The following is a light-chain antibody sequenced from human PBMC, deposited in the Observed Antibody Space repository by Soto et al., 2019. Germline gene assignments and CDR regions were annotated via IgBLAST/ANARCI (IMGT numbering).Light chain of an antibody. CDR2: HNY. Sequence: QSALTQPPSASGTPGQRVTISCSGSSSNIGSDFVYWYQQLPGTAPKLLIYHNYQRPSGVPDRFSGSKSGTSGSLAISDLRSEDEADYYCSEWDDSLSAYVFGAGTKVTVL. CDR1: SSNIGSDF. V-gene: IGLV1-47*01. CDR3: SEWDDSLSAYV. J-gene: IGLJ1*01.